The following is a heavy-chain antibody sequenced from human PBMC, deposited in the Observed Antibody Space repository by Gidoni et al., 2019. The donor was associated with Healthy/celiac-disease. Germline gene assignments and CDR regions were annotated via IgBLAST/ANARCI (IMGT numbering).Heavy chain of an antibody. CDR2: IKPNSGGT. V-gene: IGHV1-2*02. J-gene: IGHJ4*02. D-gene: IGHD3-16*02. CDR3: ARGDMITFGGVIAIFDY. Sequence: QVQLVQSGAEVKKPRASLKVSCKASGYTFTRYYMHWVRQAPGQGLEWMGWIKPNSGGTNYAQKLQGRVTMTRDTSISTAYMELSRLGSDDTAVYYCARGDMITFGGVIAIFDYWGQGTLVTVSS. CDR1: GYTFTRYY.